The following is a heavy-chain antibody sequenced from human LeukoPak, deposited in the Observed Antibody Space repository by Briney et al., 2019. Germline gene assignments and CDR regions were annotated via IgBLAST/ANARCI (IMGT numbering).Heavy chain of an antibody. J-gene: IGHJ5*01. CDR2: IHYSGNS. V-gene: IGHV4-59*08. Sequence: SETLSLTCSVSGDSISDFYWTWIRQPPGKRLEWIGNIHYSGNSNYNPSLQSRVTISIDTSRKHLFLKLTSVTAADTAVYYCALAPNSNWFDFWGQGTLVTVSS. CDR1: GDSISDFY. CDR3: ALAPNSNWFDF. D-gene: IGHD2-8*01.